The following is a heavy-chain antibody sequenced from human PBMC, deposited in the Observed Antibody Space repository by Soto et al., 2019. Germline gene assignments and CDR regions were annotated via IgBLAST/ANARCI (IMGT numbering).Heavy chain of an antibody. J-gene: IGHJ5*02. CDR1: GYTFTSYA. V-gene: IGHV1-3*01. CDR2: INAGNGNT. D-gene: IGHD6-13*01. Sequence: ASVKVSCKASGYTFTSYAMHWVRQAPGQRLEWMGWINAGNGNTKYSQKFQGRVTITRDTSASTAYMELSSLRSEDTAVYYCARDLLRPQVYNDSSSRFDPWGQGTLVTVSS. CDR3: ARDLLRPQVYNDSSSRFDP.